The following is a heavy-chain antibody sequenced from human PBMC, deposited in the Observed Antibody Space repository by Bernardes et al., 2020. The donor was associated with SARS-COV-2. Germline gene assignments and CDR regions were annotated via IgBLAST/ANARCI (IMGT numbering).Heavy chain of an antibody. CDR1: GGSISSGDYY. CDR3: ARQRTPLPKQLYYGVDV. V-gene: IGHV4-30-4*01. D-gene: IGHD5-18*01. Sequence: SEPLSLTCTVSGGSISSGDYYRSWIRQPPGKGLEWIGYIYYSGSADYNPSLKSRVTMSVETPKNQFSLKLSSVIAADTAVYYCARQRTPLPKQLYYGVDVWGQGTTVTVSS. CDR2: IYYSGSA. J-gene: IGHJ6*02.